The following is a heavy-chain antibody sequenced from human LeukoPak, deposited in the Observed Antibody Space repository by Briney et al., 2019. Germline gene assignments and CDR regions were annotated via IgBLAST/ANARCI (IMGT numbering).Heavy chain of an antibody. J-gene: IGHJ4*02. D-gene: IGHD3-22*01. CDR3: ARGRASYDSSGYYYF. CDR1: GGSFSGYY. CDR2: INHSGST. V-gene: IGHV4-34*01. Sequence: SETLSLTCAVYGGSFSGYYWSRIRQPPGRGLEWIGEINHSGSTNYNPSLKSRVTISVDTSKNQFSLKLSSVTAADTAVYYCARGRASYDSSGYYYFWGQGTLVTVSS.